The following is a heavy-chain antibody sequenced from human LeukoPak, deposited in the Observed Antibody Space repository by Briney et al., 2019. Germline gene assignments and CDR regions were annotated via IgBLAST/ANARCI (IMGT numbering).Heavy chain of an antibody. CDR2: ISGSGDAT. V-gene: IGHV3-23*01. Sequence: PGGSLRLSCVASGFTFTSYGMSWVRQAPGKRLEWVSGISGSGDATYYADSVKGRFTISRDNSKNTLYLQMNSLRAEDTAVYYCARDRVFYDFWSGYYKAYYFDYWGQGTLVTVSS. J-gene: IGHJ4*02. CDR3: ARDRVFYDFWSGYYKAYYFDY. D-gene: IGHD3-3*01. CDR1: GFTFTSYG.